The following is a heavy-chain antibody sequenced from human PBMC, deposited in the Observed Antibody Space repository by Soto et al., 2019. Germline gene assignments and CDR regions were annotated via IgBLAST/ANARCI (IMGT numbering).Heavy chain of an antibody. CDR1: DGSITSTTYY. Sequence: LSLTCTVSDGSITSTTYYWGWIRQPPGKGLEWIGSIYYSGSTYSKSSLKSRVTVSVDTSKSQFSLRLTSVTAADTAVYYCASQSEGFDAWGQGALVTVSS. J-gene: IGHJ5*02. CDR3: ASQSEGFDA. V-gene: IGHV4-39*01. CDR2: IYYSGST.